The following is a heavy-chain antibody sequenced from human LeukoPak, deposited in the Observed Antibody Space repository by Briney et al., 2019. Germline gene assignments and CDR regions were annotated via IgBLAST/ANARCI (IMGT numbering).Heavy chain of an antibody. CDR1: GFTVSSNY. J-gene: IGHJ6*03. Sequence: GGSLRLSCAASGFTVSSNYMSWVRQAPGKGLEWVSVIYSGGSTYYADSVKGRFTISRDNSKNTLYLKMNSLRAEDTAVYYCARKIAAAGVYYYYYYMDVWGKGTTVPVSS. D-gene: IGHD6-13*01. CDR2: IYSGGST. V-gene: IGHV3-53*01. CDR3: ARKIAAAGVYYYYYYMDV.